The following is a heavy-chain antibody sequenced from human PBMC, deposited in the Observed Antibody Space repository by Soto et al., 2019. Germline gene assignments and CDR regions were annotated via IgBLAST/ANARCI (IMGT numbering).Heavy chain of an antibody. CDR2: IYYSGST. D-gene: IGHD3-16*01. Sequence: SEPLSLTCTVSGGSINSGDYYRSWIRQPPGKGLEWIGYIYYSGSTSYNPSLKSRVIMSVDTSKNEFSLRLSSVTAADTAVYHCARGQTSGESRHHWVDRWGHGTMGTVS. V-gene: IGHV4-30-4*01. J-gene: IGHJ5*02. CDR3: ARGQTSGESRHHWVDR. CDR1: GGSINSGDYY.